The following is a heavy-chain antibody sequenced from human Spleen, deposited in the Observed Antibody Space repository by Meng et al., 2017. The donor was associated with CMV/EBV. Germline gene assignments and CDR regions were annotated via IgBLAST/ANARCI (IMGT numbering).Heavy chain of an antibody. CDR3: TTPHTPRGGERVDF. Sequence: FTVSKAWMSWVRQAPGKGLEWVGRIKSKTDGGTTDYPAPVKGRFNISRDDSKDTLYLQMNSLKTEDTALYYCTTPHTPRGGERVDFWGQGTLVTVSS. CDR1: FTVSKAW. V-gene: IGHV3-15*01. J-gene: IGHJ4*02. D-gene: IGHD1-26*01. CDR2: IKSKTDGGTT.